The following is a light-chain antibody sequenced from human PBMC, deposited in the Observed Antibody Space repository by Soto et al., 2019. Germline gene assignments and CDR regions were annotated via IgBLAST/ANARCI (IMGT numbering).Light chain of an antibody. V-gene: IGKV3-15*01. Sequence: ERVMTQSPATLSVSPGERANLSCRASQSVSSTLAWYQQKPGQAPRLLIYGASTRATGVPVRLSGSGSGTYFTLAISSLKSEDFAFYYCQQYYKWPLTFAERTQLEI. CDR1: QSVSST. CDR2: GAS. CDR3: QQYYKWPLT. J-gene: IGKJ5*01.